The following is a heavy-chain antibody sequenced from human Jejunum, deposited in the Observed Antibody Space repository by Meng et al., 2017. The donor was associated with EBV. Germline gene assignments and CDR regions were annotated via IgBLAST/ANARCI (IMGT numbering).Heavy chain of an antibody. CDR2: IIPVFGTA. CDR1: GDTFTSHG. Sequence: QVERVQSGAEGKKPGCSVKLSCKASGDTFTSHGVGWVRLAPGQGPEWLGGIIPVFGTANYPLRFQDRVTITADKSTNTGYMELGGLRSDDTAVYYCARLFCGDDCFSTYYFDSWGQGTLVTVSS. D-gene: IGHD2-21*01. J-gene: IGHJ4*02. V-gene: IGHV1-69*06. CDR3: ARLFCGDDCFSTYYFDS.